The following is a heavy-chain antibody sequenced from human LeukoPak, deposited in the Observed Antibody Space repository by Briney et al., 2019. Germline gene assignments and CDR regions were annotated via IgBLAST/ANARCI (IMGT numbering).Heavy chain of an antibody. CDR3: ARATFSSSGHSY. Sequence: AGSLRLSCAASGFTFSSYSMNWVRQAPGKGLEWVSYSSSGGSTIYYAHSVKGRFTISRDNAESSLFLQMNSLRAEDTGVYYCARATFSSSGHSYWGQGTLVTVSS. CDR1: GFTFSSYS. J-gene: IGHJ4*02. V-gene: IGHV3-48*04. CDR2: SSSGGSTI. D-gene: IGHD6-13*01.